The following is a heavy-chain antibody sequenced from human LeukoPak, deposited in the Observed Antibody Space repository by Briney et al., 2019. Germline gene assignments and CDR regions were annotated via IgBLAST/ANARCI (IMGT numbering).Heavy chain of an antibody. CDR3: ARENSSGYSHDY. J-gene: IGHJ4*02. V-gene: IGHV4-31*03. D-gene: IGHD3-22*01. CDR2: IYYSGST. Sequence: SETLSLTCTVSGGSISSGGYYWSWIRQHPGKGLEWIGYIYYSGSTYYNPSLKSRVTISVDTSKNQFSLKLSSVAAADTAVYYCARENSSGYSHDYWGQGTLVSVSS. CDR1: GGSISSGGYY.